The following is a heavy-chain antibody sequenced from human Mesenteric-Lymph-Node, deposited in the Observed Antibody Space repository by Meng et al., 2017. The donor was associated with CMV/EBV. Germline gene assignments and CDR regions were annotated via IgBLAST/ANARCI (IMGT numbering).Heavy chain of an antibody. CDR3: AREIVVVPAAGGMDV. Sequence: GSLRLSCAVYGGSFSGYYWSWIRQPPGKGLEWIGEINHSGSTNYNPSLKSRVTISVDTSKNQFSLKLSSVTAADTAVYYCAREIVVVPAAGGMDVWGQGTTVTVSS. V-gene: IGHV4-34*01. D-gene: IGHD2-2*01. CDR2: INHSGST. CDR1: GGSFSGYY. J-gene: IGHJ6*02.